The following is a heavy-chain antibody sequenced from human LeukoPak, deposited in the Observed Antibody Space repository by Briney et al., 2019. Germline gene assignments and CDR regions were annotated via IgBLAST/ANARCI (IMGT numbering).Heavy chain of an antibody. J-gene: IGHJ4*02. CDR1: GYTFTTYA. CDR2: INAGNGNT. D-gene: IGHD6-13*01. V-gene: IGHV1-3*01. Sequence: ASVKVSCKASGYTFTTYAMHWVRQAPGPRLEWMGWINAGNGNTKYSQKFQARVTITRDTSASTAYMELSSLRSEDTAVYYCARDPIGSRWPYYFDYWGQGTLVTVSS. CDR3: ARDPIGSRWPYYFDY.